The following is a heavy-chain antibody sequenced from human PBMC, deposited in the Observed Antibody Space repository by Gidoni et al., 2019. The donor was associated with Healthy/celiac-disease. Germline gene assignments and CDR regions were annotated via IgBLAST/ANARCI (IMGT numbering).Heavy chain of an antibody. CDR3: AKDHGFWSGYSSCVDY. D-gene: IGHD3-3*01. J-gene: IGHJ4*02. Sequence: EVQLLESGGGLVQPGGSLRLSCAASGFTFSSYAMGWVRQAPGKGLGWVSAISGSGGSTYYADSVKGRFTISRDNSKNTLYLQMNSLRAEDTAVYYCAKDHGFWSGYSSCVDYWGQGTLVTVSS. V-gene: IGHV3-23*01. CDR1: GFTFSSYA. CDR2: ISGSGGST.